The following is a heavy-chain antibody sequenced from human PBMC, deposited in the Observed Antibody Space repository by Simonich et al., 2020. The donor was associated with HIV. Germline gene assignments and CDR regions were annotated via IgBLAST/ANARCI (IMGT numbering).Heavy chain of an antibody. V-gene: IGHV1-2*06. D-gene: IGHD4-4*01. CDR3: ARVGVTPYYYYGMDV. J-gene: IGHJ6*02. Sequence: QVQLVQSGAEVKKPGASGKGSCKASGYTLTRHDINWRRKANGNGGLRVTGTWVGGMERMNPKSGGTNSAQKLQGRVTMTRDTSISTAYMELSRLRSDDTALYYRARVGVTPYYYYGMDVWGQGTKVTVSS. CDR1: GYTLTRHD. CDR2: MNPKSGGT.